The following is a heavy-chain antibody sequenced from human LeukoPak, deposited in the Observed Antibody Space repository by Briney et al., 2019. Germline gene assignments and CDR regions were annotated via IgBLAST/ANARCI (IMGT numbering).Heavy chain of an antibody. CDR3: AKGTHYYDSSGYWYFDY. CDR1: GFTFSSYG. Sequence: GGSLRLSCAASGFTFSSYGMHWVRQAPGKGLEWVAFIRYDGSNKYHADSVKGRFTISRDNSKNTLYLQMNSLRAEDTAVYYCAKGTHYYDSSGYWYFDYWGQGTLVTVSS. D-gene: IGHD3-22*01. J-gene: IGHJ4*02. CDR2: IRYDGSNK. V-gene: IGHV3-30*02.